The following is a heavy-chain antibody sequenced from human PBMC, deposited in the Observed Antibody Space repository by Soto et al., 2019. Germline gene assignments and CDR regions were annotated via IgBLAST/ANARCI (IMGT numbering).Heavy chain of an antibody. CDR1: GFTFSRYA. Sequence: EVQRLESGGGLVQPGGSLRLSCAASGFTFSRYAMRWFRQAPGKGLEWVAVISGSAGTTYYADSVKGRFTISRDNFKNTLYLQMNSLSAEDTAVDYCAKVRGYSYGTVDYWGQGTLVTVSS. CDR2: ISGSAGTT. CDR3: AKVRGYSYGTVDY. D-gene: IGHD5-12*01. J-gene: IGHJ4*02. V-gene: IGHV3-23*01.